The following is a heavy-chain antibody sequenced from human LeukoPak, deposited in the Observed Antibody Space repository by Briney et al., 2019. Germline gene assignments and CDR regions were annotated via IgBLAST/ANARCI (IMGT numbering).Heavy chain of an antibody. CDR3: AREGALVRDSSGWYFNWFDP. CDR2: INHSGST. D-gene: IGHD6-19*01. J-gene: IGHJ5*02. Sequence: SETLSLTCAVYGGSFSGYYWSWIRQPPGKGLEWIGEINHSGSTNYNPSLKSRVTISVDTSKNQFSLKLSSVTAADTAVYYCAREGALVRDSSGWYFNWFDPWGLGTLVTVSS. CDR1: GGSFSGYY. V-gene: IGHV4-34*01.